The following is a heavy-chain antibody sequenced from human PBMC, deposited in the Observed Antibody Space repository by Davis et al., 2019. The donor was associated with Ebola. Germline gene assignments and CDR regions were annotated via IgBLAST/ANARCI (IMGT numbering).Heavy chain of an antibody. CDR2: ISASGDST. Sequence: GGSLRLSCAASGFTFSNHAITWVRQAPGKGLEWVSAISASGDSTYYADSVKGRFTISRDNSKNTLYLQMGSLRAEDMAVYYCARAYSGSYYGADYFDYWGQGTLVTVSS. CDR3: ARAYSGSYYGADYFDY. D-gene: IGHD1-26*01. CDR1: GFTFSNHA. J-gene: IGHJ4*02. V-gene: IGHV3-23*01.